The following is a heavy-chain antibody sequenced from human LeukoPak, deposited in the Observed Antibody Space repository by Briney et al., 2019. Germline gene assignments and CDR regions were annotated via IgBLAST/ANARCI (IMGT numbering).Heavy chain of an antibody. CDR1: RGSISGYS. J-gene: IGHJ6*03. Sequence: SETLSLTCTVSRGSISGYSWSWIRQSPGGGLEWIGYIYYSGSTNYNPSLKSRVTISVDTSKNQFSLKLSSVTAADTAVYYCAREGYYYYMDVWGKGTTVTISS. CDR2: IYYSGST. V-gene: IGHV4-59*01. CDR3: AREGYYYYMDV.